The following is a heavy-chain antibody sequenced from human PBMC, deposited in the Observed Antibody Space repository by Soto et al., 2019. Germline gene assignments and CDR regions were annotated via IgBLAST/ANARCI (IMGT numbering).Heavy chain of an antibody. CDR2: ISASGGTT. D-gene: IGHD3-22*01. V-gene: IGHV3-23*01. J-gene: IGHJ4*02. CDR1: GFTFSSYV. CDR3: ASYYYDSSGYYPRPY. Sequence: GGSLRLSCEASGFTFSSYVMNWVRQAPGKGLEWVSGISASGGTTFYADYVRGRFTVSRDNSKNTLYLQMNTLRPEDTAVYYCASYYYDSSGYYPRPYWGQGALVTVSS.